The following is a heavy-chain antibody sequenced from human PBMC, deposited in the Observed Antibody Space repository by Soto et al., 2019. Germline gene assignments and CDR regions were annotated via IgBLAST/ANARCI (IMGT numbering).Heavy chain of an antibody. CDR1: GFTFSSYG. V-gene: IGHV3-30*18. J-gene: IGHJ4*02. Sequence: QVQLVESGGGVVQPGRSLRLSCAASGFTFSSYGMHWVRQAPGKGLEWVAVISYDGSNKYYADSVKGRFTISRDNSKNTLYLQMNSLRAEDTAVYYCAKGSESGRWLQLPFDIAYWGQGTLVTVSS. CDR3: AKGSESGRWLQLPFDIAY. CDR2: ISYDGSNK. D-gene: IGHD5-12*01.